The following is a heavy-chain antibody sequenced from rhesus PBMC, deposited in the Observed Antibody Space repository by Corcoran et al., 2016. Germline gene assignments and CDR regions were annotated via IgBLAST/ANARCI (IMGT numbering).Heavy chain of an antibody. CDR2: IYGGGGSN. D-gene: IGHD3-3*01. CDR3: ARYPITGYYPYFDY. V-gene: IGHV4S14*01. J-gene: IGHJ4*01. CDR1: GYSISSGYY. Sequence: QVQLQESGPGLVKPSETLSLTCAVSGYSISSGYYWGWILQPPREGLAWIGSIYGGGGSNYLNPSLKSRVTLSVDTSKNQFSLKLSSVTAADTAVYYCARYPITGYYPYFDYWGQGVLVTVSS.